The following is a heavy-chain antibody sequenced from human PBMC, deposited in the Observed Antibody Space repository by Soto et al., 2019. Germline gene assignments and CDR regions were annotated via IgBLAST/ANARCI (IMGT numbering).Heavy chain of an antibody. CDR3: ARGAIYYYDSSGPEDV. J-gene: IGHJ6*02. Sequence: GASVKVSCKASGYTFTGYYMHWVRQAPGQGLEWMGWINPNSGGTNYAQKFQGRVTMTRDTSISTAYMELSRLRSDDTAVYYCARGAIYYYDSSGPEDVWGHGTTVTVSS. CDR2: INPNSGGT. CDR1: GYTFTGYY. D-gene: IGHD3-22*01. V-gene: IGHV1-2*02.